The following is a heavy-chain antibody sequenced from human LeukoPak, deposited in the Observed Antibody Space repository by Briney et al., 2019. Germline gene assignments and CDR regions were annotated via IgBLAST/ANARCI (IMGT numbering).Heavy chain of an antibody. Sequence: SVKVSCKASGGTFSSYAISWVRQAPGQGLEWMGGIIPIFGTANYAQKFQGRVTMTRNTSISTAYMELSSLRSEDTAVYYCASPATYSGYDCSYWGQGTLVTVSS. CDR2: IIPIFGTA. CDR1: GGTFSSYA. V-gene: IGHV1-69*05. D-gene: IGHD5-12*01. J-gene: IGHJ4*02. CDR3: ASPATYSGYDCSY.